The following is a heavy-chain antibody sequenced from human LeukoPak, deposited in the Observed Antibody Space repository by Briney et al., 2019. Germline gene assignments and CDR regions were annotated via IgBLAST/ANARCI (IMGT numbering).Heavy chain of an antibody. D-gene: IGHD3-22*01. J-gene: IGHJ4*02. CDR1: GFTFSSYSM. CDR3: ASRGLYYYDSSGYTDY. Sequence: PGGSLRLSCAASGFTFSSYSMNWVRQPPGKGLEWIGEIYHSGSTNYNPSLKSRVTISVDKSKNQFSLKLSSVTAADTAVYYCASRGLYYYDSSGYTDYWGQGTLVTVSS. V-gene: IGHV4-4*02. CDR2: IYHSGST.